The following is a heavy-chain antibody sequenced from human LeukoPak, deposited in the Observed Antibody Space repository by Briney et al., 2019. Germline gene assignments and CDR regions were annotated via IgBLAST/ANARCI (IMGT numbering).Heavy chain of an antibody. J-gene: IGHJ4*02. CDR1: GGSIGSYY. V-gene: IGHV4-59*12. Sequence: PSETLSLTCTVSGGSIGSYYWSWMRQPPAKGLEWIGYIYYSGTKYNPSLKSRLTISVDTSKNQFSLRLSSVTAADSAVYYCAALPAGGNSPDYWGQGTLVTVSS. D-gene: IGHD4-23*01. CDR3: AALPAGGNSPDY. CDR2: IYYSGT.